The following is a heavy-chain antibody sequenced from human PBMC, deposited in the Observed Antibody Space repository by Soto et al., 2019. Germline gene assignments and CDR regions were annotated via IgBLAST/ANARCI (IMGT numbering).Heavy chain of an antibody. J-gene: IGHJ3*02. CDR3: ARDPIPGLGACDI. CDR2: IIPILGIA. D-gene: IGHD3-16*01. CDR1: GGTFSSYT. Sequence: QVQLVQSGAEVKKPGSSVKVSCKASGGTFSSYTISWVRQAPGQGLEWMGRIIPILGIANYAQKFQGRVTITADNSTSTAYMELSSLRSEDTAVYYCARDPIPGLGACDIWGQGTMVTVSS. V-gene: IGHV1-69*08.